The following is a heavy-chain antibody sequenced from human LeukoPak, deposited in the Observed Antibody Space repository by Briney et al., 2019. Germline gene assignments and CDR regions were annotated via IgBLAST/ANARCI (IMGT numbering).Heavy chain of an antibody. V-gene: IGHV3-23*01. CDR1: GFTFSDYY. D-gene: IGHD3-22*01. CDR3: AKVITILYYYDSSGYLDY. CDR2: ISGSGGST. J-gene: IGHJ4*02. Sequence: PGGSLRLSCAASGFTFSDYYMDWVRQAPGKGLEWVSAISGSGGSTYYADSVKGRFTISRDNSKNTLYLQMNSLRAEDTAVYYCAKVITILYYYDSSGYLDYWGQGTLVTVSS.